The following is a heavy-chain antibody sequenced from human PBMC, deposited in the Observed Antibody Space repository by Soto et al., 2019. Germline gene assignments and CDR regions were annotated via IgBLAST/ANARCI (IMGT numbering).Heavy chain of an antibody. Sequence: QVHLVQSGAEVKKPGASVKVSCQGSGYAFTTYGITWVRQAPGQGLVWMGWISAHNGNTNYAQKLQGRVTVTRDTSTSTAYMELRSLRYADTAVYYCARGRYGDYWGQGALVTVSS. D-gene: IGHD1-1*01. CDR1: GYAFTTYG. CDR2: ISAHNGNT. V-gene: IGHV1-18*01. CDR3: ARGRYGDY. J-gene: IGHJ4*02.